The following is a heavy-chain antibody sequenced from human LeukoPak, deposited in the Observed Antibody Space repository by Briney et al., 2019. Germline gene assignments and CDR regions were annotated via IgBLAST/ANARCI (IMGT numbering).Heavy chain of an antibody. V-gene: IGHV3-7*01. Sequence: GGPLRLSCAASGFIFSDYWMSWVRQAPGKGLEWVANIKQEGSEKYYVDSVKGRFTISRDNAKNSLYLQMNSLRAEDTAVYYCARDRLDFWGQGTLVTVSS. CDR2: IKQEGSEK. CDR1: GFIFSDYW. CDR3: ARDRLDF. J-gene: IGHJ4*02.